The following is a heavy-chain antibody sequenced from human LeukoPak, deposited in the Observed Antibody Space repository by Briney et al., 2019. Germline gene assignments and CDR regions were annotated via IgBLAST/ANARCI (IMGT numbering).Heavy chain of an antibody. D-gene: IGHD2-2*01. J-gene: IGHJ4*02. CDR3: ARVPPSAHQLLSSDF. Sequence: GASVKVSCKASGYTFTNYGITWVRQAPGQGPEWVGWISANNGETRFAQNLQGRVTMTTETSTRTAYMELRSLTSDDTAAYYCARVPPSAHQLLSSDFWGQGTQVSVSS. CDR2: ISANNGET. CDR1: GYTFTNYG. V-gene: IGHV1-18*01.